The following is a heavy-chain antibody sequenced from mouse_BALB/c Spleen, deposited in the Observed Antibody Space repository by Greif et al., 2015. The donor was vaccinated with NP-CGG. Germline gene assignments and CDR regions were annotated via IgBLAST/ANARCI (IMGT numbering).Heavy chain of an antibody. CDR1: GYTFTEYT. CDR2: INPNNGGT. J-gene: IGHJ3*01. Sequence: VQLKESGPELVRPGASVKISCKTSGYTFTEYTMHWVKQSHGKSLEWIGGINPNNGGTNYNQKFKDKATLTVDKSSSPAYMELRGLTSEDSAVYYYASRYDGFTYWGQGTLVTVSA. CDR3: ASRYDGFTY. V-gene: IGHV1-22*01. D-gene: IGHD1-1*01.